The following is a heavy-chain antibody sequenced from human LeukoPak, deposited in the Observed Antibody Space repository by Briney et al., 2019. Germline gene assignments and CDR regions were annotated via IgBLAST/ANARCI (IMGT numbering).Heavy chain of an antibody. D-gene: IGHD3-3*01. V-gene: IGHV4-39*01. Sequence: SETLSLTCTASGGSISSSSYYWGWIRQPPGKGLEWSGSIYYSGSTYYNPSLKSRVTISVDTSKNQFSLKLSSVTAADTAVYYCARQGRFLEWLLFGYFDYWGQGTLVTVSS. CDR3: ARQGRFLEWLLFGYFDY. CDR2: IYYSGST. J-gene: IGHJ4*02. CDR1: GGSISSSSYY.